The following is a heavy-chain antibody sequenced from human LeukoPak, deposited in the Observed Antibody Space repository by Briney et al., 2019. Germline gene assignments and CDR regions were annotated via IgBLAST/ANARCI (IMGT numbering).Heavy chain of an antibody. CDR2: IHSNPKTI. CDR1: GFTFRDYQ. Sequence: GGSLRLSSEASGFTFRDYQMSWIRQAPGKGLEWISYIHSNPKTIYYADSAKGRFTISRDNAKDSLYLQMNSLRVDDTAVYYCARSGYGDYDYWGQGTRVTVSS. CDR3: ARSGYGDYDY. D-gene: IGHD4-17*01. V-gene: IGHV3-11*01. J-gene: IGHJ4*02.